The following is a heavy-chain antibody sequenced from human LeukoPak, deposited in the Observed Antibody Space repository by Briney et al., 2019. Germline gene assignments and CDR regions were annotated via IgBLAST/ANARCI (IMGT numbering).Heavy chain of an antibody. CDR1: GYTFTSYG. CDR3: ARVTQYYYDSSGYYSYFDY. V-gene: IGHV1-18*01. CDR2: ISAYNGNT. Sequence: ASVKVSCKASGYTFTSYGISWVRQAPGQGLEWMGWISAYNGNTNYAQELQGRVTMTTDTSTSTAYMELRSLRPDDTAVYYCARVTQYYYDSSGYYSYFDYWGQGTLVTVSS. D-gene: IGHD3-22*01. J-gene: IGHJ4*02.